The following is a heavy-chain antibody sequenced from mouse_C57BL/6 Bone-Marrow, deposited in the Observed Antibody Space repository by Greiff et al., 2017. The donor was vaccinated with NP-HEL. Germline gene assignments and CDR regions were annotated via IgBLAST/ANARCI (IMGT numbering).Heavy chain of an antibody. CDR1: GYTFTNYY. J-gene: IGHJ2*01. V-gene: IGHV1-26*01. D-gene: IGHD1-2*01. CDR3: ASRDGGMSVAFDY. Sequence: EVQLQQSGPELVKPGASVKISCKASGYTFTNYYMNWVKQRHGKSLEWIGDINPNNGGTSYNQKFKGKATLTVDKSSSTAYMELRSLTSEDSAVSYSASRDGGMSVAFDYWGQGTTVTVAS. CDR2: INPNNGGT.